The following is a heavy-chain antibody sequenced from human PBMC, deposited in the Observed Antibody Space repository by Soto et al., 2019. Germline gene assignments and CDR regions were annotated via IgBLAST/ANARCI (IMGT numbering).Heavy chain of an antibody. Sequence: QVKLVQSGTEVKKPGASLKVSCKASGYSFATSGISWVRQAPGQGLEWMGWISVYNGKTNYEQKLHDRVPMTTDTPTTTAYLELRSLRSDDTAVYCCARAGQYYDSSGYVNWGQGTLVTVSS. D-gene: IGHD3-22*01. CDR1: GYSFATSG. CDR3: ARAGQYYDSSGYVN. J-gene: IGHJ4*02. CDR2: ISVYNGKT. V-gene: IGHV1-18*01.